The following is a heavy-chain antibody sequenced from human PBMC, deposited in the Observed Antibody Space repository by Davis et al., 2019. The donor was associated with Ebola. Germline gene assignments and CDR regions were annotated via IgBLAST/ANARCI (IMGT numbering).Heavy chain of an antibody. Sequence: MPSETLSLTCTVSGGSIGSYYWSWIRQPPGKGLEWIGYISYTGSTNYNPSLKSRVTISVDTSKKQFSLKLSSVTAADTAVYYCARRSNSPFDYWGQGTLVTVSS. D-gene: IGHD6-6*01. CDR3: ARRSNSPFDY. V-gene: IGHV4-59*12. J-gene: IGHJ4*02. CDR2: ISYTGST. CDR1: GGSIGSYY.